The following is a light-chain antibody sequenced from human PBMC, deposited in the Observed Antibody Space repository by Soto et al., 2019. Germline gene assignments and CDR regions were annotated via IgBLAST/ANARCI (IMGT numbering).Light chain of an antibody. CDR1: QTINTY. CDR2: AAS. CDR3: QQSSEATWT. Sequence: DIQMTQSPSSLSASVGDRVTITCRASQTINTYLNWYQQKPGKVPKLLIYAASSLQSGVPSRFSGSGSGTDFTLTISSLQPEDFATYFCQQSSEATWTFGQGTKVDIK. V-gene: IGKV1-39*01. J-gene: IGKJ1*01.